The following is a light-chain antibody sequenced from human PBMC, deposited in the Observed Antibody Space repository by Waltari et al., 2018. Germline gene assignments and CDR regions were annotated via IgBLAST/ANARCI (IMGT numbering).Light chain of an antibody. J-gene: IGLJ2*01. V-gene: IGLV2-23*02. Sequence: QPALTQPASVSGSPGQSLTISCTGTSSDVGKYNLVSWYQQHPGKVPKVMIYEVTKRPSGVSNRFSGSKSGNTASLTISGLQAEDEADYYCCSYAGSGIVIFGGGTKLTVL. CDR3: CSYAGSGIVI. CDR1: SSDVGKYNL. CDR2: EVT.